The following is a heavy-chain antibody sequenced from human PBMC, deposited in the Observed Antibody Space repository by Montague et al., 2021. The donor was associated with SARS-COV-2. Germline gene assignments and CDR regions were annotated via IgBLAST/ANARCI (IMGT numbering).Heavy chain of an antibody. CDR3: ARFAYRLLFIASYYGMDV. CDR2: LSHSRGT. CDR1: GGAFIGYY. V-gene: IGHV4-34*01. Sequence: SETLSLTCAVYGGAFIGYYWSWITHPPEKALKCIWELSHSRGTNYNPSLKSRVTISIDTSKNQFSLKLSSVTAADTAVYYCARFAYRLLFIASYYGMDVWGQGTTVTVSS. D-gene: IGHD2-2*01. J-gene: IGHJ6*02.